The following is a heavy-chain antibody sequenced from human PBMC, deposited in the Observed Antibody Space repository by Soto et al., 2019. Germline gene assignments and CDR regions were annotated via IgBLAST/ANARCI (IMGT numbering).Heavy chain of an antibody. J-gene: IGHJ6*02. CDR1: GYTFTGYY. V-gene: IGHV1-2*04. CDR3: ARGGPAAMPVASYGLDG. D-gene: IGHD2-2*01. Sequence: ASVKVSCKASGYTFTGYYMHWVRQAPGQGLEWMGWINPNSGGTNYAQNFQGWVTMTRDTSISTAYMELSRLRSDDTAVYYCARGGPAAMPVASYGLDGWGQGTTVTVSS. CDR2: INPNSGGT.